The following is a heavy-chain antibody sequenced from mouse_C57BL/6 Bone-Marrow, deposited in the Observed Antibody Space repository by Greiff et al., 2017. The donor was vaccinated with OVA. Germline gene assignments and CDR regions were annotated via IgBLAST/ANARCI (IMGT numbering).Heavy chain of an antibody. V-gene: IGHV1-53*01. CDR2: INPSNGGT. CDR1: GYTFTSYW. Sequence: QVQLQQSGTELVKPGASVKLSCKASGYTFTSYWMHWVKQRPGQGLEWIGNINPSNGGTNYNEKFKSKATLTVDKSSSTAYMQLSSLTSEDSAVYYCARSRGQLRLYFDYWGQGTTLTVSS. CDR3: ARSRGQLRLYFDY. J-gene: IGHJ2*01. D-gene: IGHD3-2*02.